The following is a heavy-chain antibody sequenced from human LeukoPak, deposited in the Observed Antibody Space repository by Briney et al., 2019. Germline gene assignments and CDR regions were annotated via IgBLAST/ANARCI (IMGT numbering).Heavy chain of an antibody. CDR1: GGTFSSYA. D-gene: IGHD2-2*01. CDR3: ARIRRVPAAMVYYYYYYMDV. J-gene: IGHJ6*03. Sequence: GASVKVSCKASGGTFSSYAISWVRQAPGQGLEWMGGIIPIFGPANYAQKFQGRVTITTDASTSTAYMELSSLRSEDTAVYYCARIRRVPAAMVYYYYYYMDVWGKGTTVTVSS. CDR2: IIPIFGPA. V-gene: IGHV1-69*05.